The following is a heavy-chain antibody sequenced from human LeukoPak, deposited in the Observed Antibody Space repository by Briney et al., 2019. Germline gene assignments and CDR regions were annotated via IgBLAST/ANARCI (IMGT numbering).Heavy chain of an antibody. CDR1: GGTFSSYA. Sequence: SVKVSCKASGGTFSSYAISWVRQAPGQGLEWMGGIIPIFGTANYAQKFQGRVTITADESTSTAYMELSSLRSEDTAVYYCAGSGPVKCRSTSCYKIYYYFGIDVWGQGNTVTVS. V-gene: IGHV1-69*13. CDR3: AGSGPVKCRSTSCYKIYYYFGIDV. J-gene: IGHJ6*02. CDR2: IIPIFGTA. D-gene: IGHD2-2*01.